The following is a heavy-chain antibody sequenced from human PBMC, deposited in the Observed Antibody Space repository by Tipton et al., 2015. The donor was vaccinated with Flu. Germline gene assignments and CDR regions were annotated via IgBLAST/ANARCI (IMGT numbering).Heavy chain of an antibody. Sequence: SLRLSCAASGFTFSRYAMTWVRQAPGKGLGWISAISASGGNTYYADSVKGRFTISRDNSKNTLYLQMNSLRDEDTALYYCAKLWEDGGDYGQKFWGQGSLVTVSS. J-gene: IGHJ4*02. CDR3: AKLWEDGGDYGQKF. V-gene: IGHV3-23*01. CDR2: ISASGGNT. CDR1: GFTFSRYA. D-gene: IGHD4-17*01.